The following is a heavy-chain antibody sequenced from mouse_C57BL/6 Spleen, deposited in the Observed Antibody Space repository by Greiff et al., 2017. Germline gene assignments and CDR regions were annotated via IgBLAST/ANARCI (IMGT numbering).Heavy chain of an antibody. CDR2: ISNGGGST. D-gene: IGHD4-1*01. CDR3: ARQDLTGNDWYFDV. Sequence: EVKLMESGGGLVQPGGSLKLSCAASGFTFSDYYMYWVRQTPEKRLEWVAYISNGGGSTYYPDTVKGRFTISRDNAKNTLYLQMSRLKSEDTAMYYCARQDLTGNDWYFDVWGTGTTVIVSS. CDR1: GFTFSDYY. V-gene: IGHV5-12*01. J-gene: IGHJ1*03.